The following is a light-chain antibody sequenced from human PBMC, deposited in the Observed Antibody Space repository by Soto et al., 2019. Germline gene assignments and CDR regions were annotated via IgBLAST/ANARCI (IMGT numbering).Light chain of an antibody. CDR2: YAS. V-gene: IGKV3-15*01. CDR3: QQYNNWPPIT. CDR1: QSVGNN. Sequence: EIMMTQSPATLSVSPGERATLSCWASQSVGNNLAWYQQKPGQAPRLLIYYASTRATGIPARFSGSGSGTEFTLTISGLQSEESALYYCQQYNNWPPITFGQGTRLEIK. J-gene: IGKJ5*01.